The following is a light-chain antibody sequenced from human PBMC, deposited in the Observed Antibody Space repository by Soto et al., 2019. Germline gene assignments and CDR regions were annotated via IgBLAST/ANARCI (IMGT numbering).Light chain of an antibody. CDR2: GAS. Sequence: LSLSPGERATLSCRASQSVSRNYLTWYQQKPGQAPRLLIYGASTRATGIPARFSGSGSGTEFTLTISSLQSEDFAVYYCQQYNNWPPWTFGQGTKVDIK. V-gene: IGKV3-15*01. CDR1: QSVSRN. CDR3: QQYNNWPPWT. J-gene: IGKJ1*01.